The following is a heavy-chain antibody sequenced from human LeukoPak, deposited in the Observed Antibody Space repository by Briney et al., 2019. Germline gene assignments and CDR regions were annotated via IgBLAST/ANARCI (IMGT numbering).Heavy chain of an antibody. CDR3: ARDSPSGFFDL. J-gene: IGHJ2*01. Sequence: VGSLRLSCAASGFTFSRYWMHWVRQAPGKGLVWVSPINPDGSVTTYADAVKGRFTISRDNAENTLYLQMNNLRVEDTAVYYCARDSPSGFFDLWGRGTLVTVSS. D-gene: IGHD6-19*01. CDR1: GFTFSRYW. V-gene: IGHV3-74*01. CDR2: INPDGSVT.